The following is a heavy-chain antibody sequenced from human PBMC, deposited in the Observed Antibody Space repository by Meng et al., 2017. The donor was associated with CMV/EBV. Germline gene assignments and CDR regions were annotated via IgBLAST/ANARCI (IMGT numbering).Heavy chain of an antibody. J-gene: IGHJ2*01. D-gene: IGHD3-22*01. CDR1: FTGYD. CDR2: INPNSGGT. Sequence: FTGYDMHWVRQAPGQGLEWMGWINPNSGGTNYAQKFQGRVTMTRDTSISTAYMELSRLRSDDTAVYYCARDGYYYDSSGYRSRYFDLWGRGTLVTVSS. V-gene: IGHV1-2*02. CDR3: ARDGYYYDSSGYRSRYFDL.